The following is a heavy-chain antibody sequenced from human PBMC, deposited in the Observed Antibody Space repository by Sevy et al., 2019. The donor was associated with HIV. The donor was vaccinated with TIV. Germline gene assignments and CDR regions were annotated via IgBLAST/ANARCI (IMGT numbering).Heavy chain of an antibody. J-gene: IGHJ5*02. V-gene: IGHV4-34*01. CDR1: GGSFSGYY. Sequence: SETLSLTCAVYGGSFSGYYWSWIRQPPGKGLEWIGEINHSGSTNYNPSLKSRVTISVDTSKNQFSLMLSSVTAADTAVYYCARGRTLFGVVTTYNWFDPRGQGTLVTVSS. D-gene: IGHD3-3*01. CDR3: ARGRTLFGVVTTYNWFDP. CDR2: INHSGST.